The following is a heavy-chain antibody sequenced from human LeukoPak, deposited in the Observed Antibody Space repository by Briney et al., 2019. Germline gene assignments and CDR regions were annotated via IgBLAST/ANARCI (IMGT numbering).Heavy chain of an antibody. J-gene: IGHJ4*02. CDR3: ATGRDTAMVRLDY. CDR1: GFTFSSYW. CDR2: INSDGSST. V-gene: IGHV3-74*01. Sequence: GGSLRLSCAASGFTFSSYWMHWVRQAPGKGLVWVSRINSDGSSTSYADSVKGRFTISRDNAKNTLYLQMNSLRAEDTAVYFCATGRDTAMVRLDYWGQGTLVTVSS. D-gene: IGHD5-18*01.